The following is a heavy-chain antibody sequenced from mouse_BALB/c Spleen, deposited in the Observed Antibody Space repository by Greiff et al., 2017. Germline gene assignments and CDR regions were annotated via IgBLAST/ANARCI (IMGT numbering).Heavy chain of an antibody. Sequence: VQLQQSGPGLVAPSQSLSITCTVSGFSLTGYGVNWVRQPPGKGLAWLGMIWGDGSTDYNSALKSRLSISKDNSKSQVFLKMNSLQTDDTARYYCARGGNYDAMDYWGQGTSVTVSS. CDR2: IWGDGST. J-gene: IGHJ4*01. D-gene: IGHD2-1*01. CDR3: ARGGNYDAMDY. V-gene: IGHV2-6-7*01. CDR1: GFSLTGYG.